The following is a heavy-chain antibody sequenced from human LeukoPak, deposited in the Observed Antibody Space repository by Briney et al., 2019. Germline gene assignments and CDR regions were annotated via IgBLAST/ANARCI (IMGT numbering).Heavy chain of an antibody. Sequence: GGSLRLSCAASGFSFCSDNMNWVRQAPGKGLEWVSAISGSGGATYYTDTVKGRFTISRDNSKNTLCLQMTSLGAEDTAVSYCAKVLGPTGDYFGYWGQGTLVTVSS. D-gene: IGHD7-27*01. CDR2: ISGSGGAT. CDR1: GFSFCSDN. CDR3: AKVLGPTGDYFGY. V-gene: IGHV3-23*01. J-gene: IGHJ4*02.